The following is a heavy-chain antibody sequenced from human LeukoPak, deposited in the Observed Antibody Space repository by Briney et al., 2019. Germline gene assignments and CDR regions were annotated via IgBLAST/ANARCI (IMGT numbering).Heavy chain of an antibody. CDR2: INPNSVGT. V-gene: IGHV1-2*02. D-gene: IGHD3-10*01. CDR1: GYTFTGHY. CDR3: ARDPSSMVRGVIIYYFDF. J-gene: IGHJ4*02. Sequence: ASVKVSCKTSGYTFTGHYLHWVRQTPGQGLERMGWINPNSVGTKYAQKFQGRVSMSWDTPVSTAYMELSRLRSDDTAVYFCARDPSSMVRGVIIYYFDFWGQGTPVTVSS.